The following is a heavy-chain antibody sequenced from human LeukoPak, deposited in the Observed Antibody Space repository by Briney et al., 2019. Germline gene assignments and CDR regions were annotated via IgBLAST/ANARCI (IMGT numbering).Heavy chain of an antibody. CDR2: FSGGGDS. D-gene: IGHD1-1*01. J-gene: IGHJ4*02. CDR1: GLTSGIYA. V-gene: IGHV3-23*01. Sequence: HPGGSLRLSCAASGLTSGIYAMSWVRQAPGKGLEWVSAFSGGGDSFYADSVRGRFSISRDNSKNTLYLQMNSLRAEDTALYYCAKDFVRYNIQFDYWGQGALVTVSS. CDR3: AKDFVRYNIQFDY.